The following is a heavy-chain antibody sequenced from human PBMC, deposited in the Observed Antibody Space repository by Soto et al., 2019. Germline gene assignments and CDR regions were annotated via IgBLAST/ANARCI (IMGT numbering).Heavy chain of an antibody. D-gene: IGHD2-15*01. V-gene: IGHV3-74*01. Sequence: EVQLVESGGGLVQPGGSLRLSCAASGFTFSSYWMHWVRQAPGKGLVWVSRINSDGSSTSYADSVKGRFTISRDNPNNTLYLQMNSLRADDTAVYYCVRTIVVVAAGTREDYCGQGTMVTVYS. J-gene: IGHJ4*02. CDR3: VRTIVVVAAGTREDY. CDR1: GFTFSSYW. CDR2: INSDGSST.